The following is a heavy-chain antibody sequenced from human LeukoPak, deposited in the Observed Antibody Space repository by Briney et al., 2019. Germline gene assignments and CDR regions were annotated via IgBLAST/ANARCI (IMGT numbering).Heavy chain of an antibody. CDR3: ARESTEVTPGY. CDR1: GFTLSNFW. Sequence: GGSLRLSCAASGFTLSNFWMSWVRQAPGKGLEWVANMERDGSEKNCVDAVKGRFTISRDNAKNTLFLQMNSLRGDDTAVYYCARESTEVTPGYWGQGTLVTVSS. D-gene: IGHD4-23*01. J-gene: IGHJ4*02. V-gene: IGHV3-7*01. CDR2: MERDGSEK.